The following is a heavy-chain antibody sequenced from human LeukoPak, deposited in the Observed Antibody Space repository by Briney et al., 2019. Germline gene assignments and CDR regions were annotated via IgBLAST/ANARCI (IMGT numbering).Heavy chain of an antibody. CDR2: IYYSGST. D-gene: IGHD2-2*02. J-gene: IGHJ3*02. CDR3: ARGGVVPAAIIVGAFDI. Sequence: TSETLSLTCTVSGGSISSSSYYWGWIRQPPGKGLEWIGSIYYSGSTYYNPSLKSRVTISVDTSKNQFSLKLSSVTAADTAVYYCARGGVVPAAIIVGAFDIWGQGTMVTVSS. V-gene: IGHV4-39*07. CDR1: GGSISSSSYY.